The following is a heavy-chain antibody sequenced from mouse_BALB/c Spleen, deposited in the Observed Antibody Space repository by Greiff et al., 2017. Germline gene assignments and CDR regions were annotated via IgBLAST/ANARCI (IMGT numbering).Heavy chain of an antibody. J-gene: IGHJ3*01. CDR1: GYTFTSYN. CDR3: ARSCGSYEFYAY. Sequence: QVQLQQSGAELVKPGASVKMSCKASGYTFTSYNMHWVKQTPGQGLEWIGAIYPGDGDTSYNQKFKGKATLTADKSSSTAYMQLSSLTSEDSAVYYCARSCGSYEFYAYWGQGTLVTVSA. CDR2: IYPGDGDT. D-gene: IGHD1-1*02. V-gene: IGHV1-12*01.